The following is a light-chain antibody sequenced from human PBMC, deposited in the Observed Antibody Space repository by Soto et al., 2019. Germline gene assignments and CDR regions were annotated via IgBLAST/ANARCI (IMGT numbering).Light chain of an antibody. CDR2: SDN. V-gene: IGLV1-44*01. CDR3: AAWDDNLDAWV. J-gene: IGLJ3*02. Sequence: QAVVTQPPSASGTPGQRVTISCSGSASNIGENAVTWYQQLPGTAPKVVIYSDNQGPSGVPDRFSGSKSGTSASLAISGLQSEDEADYYCAAWDDNLDAWVFGGGTQLTVL. CDR1: ASNIGENA.